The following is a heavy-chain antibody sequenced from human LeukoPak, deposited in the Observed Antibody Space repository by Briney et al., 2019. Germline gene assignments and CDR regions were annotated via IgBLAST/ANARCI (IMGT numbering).Heavy chain of an antibody. V-gene: IGHV3-53*01. J-gene: IGHJ4*02. CDR3: GREGSWSRRYYFDY. D-gene: IGHD6-19*01. CDR2: IYSGGST. Sequence: GGSLRLSCASSVFTVSSNYMSWVRQAPGKGLEWGSVIYSGGSTYYADSVKGRFTISRDNSKNTLELQMNSLKAEDTSLYYWGREGSWSRRYYFDYWGQGTLVTVSS. CDR1: VFTVSSNY.